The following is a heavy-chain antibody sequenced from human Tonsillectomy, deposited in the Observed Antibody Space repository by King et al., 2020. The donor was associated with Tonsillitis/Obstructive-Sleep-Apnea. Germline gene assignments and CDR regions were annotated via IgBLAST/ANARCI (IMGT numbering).Heavy chain of an antibody. Sequence: VQLVESGGVVVQPGGSLRLSCAASGFTFEDYTMHWVRQTPGKGLEWVSLISWNGGITDYADSVKGRFTSSRDNSKKSLYLQMNSLGTEDTALYYCAKDIGLYSSSSFDYCGQGTLVTVSS. J-gene: IGHJ4*02. CDR1: GFTFEDYT. V-gene: IGHV3-43*01. CDR3: AKDIGLYSSSSFDY. D-gene: IGHD6-6*01. CDR2: ISWNGGIT.